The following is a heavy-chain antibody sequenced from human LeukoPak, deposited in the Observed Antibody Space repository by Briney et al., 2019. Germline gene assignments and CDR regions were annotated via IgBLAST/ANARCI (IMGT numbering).Heavy chain of an antibody. CDR2: IYTSGST. CDR3: ARDRGSTYRRLNWFDP. J-gene: IGHJ5*02. CDR1: GGSISSYY. Sequence: SETLSLTWTVSGGSISSYYWSWIRQPAGKGLEWIGRIYTSGSTNYNPSLKSRVTMSVDTSKNQFSLKLSSVTAADTAVYYCARDRGSTYRRLNWFDPWGQGTLVTVSS. V-gene: IGHV4-4*07. D-gene: IGHD2/OR15-2a*01.